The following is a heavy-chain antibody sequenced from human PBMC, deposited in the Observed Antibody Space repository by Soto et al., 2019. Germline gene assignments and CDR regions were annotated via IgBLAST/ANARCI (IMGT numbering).Heavy chain of an antibody. D-gene: IGHD2-15*01. CDR2: IQSGGPT. V-gene: IGHV3-66*01. CDR3: ARDDVLCDGGRCYGVPLYV. Sequence: PGGSLRLSCAASGFTVSSKYMSWVRQAPGKGLEWVSFIQSGGPTYYADSVKGRFTISRDTSENTLHLQMDSLRAEDTAVYYCARDDVLCDGGRCYGVPLYVWGKGTTVTVSS. CDR1: GFTVSSKY. J-gene: IGHJ6*04.